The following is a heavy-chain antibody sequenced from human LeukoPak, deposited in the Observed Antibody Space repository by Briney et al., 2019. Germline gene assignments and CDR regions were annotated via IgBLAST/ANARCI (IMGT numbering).Heavy chain of an antibody. J-gene: IGHJ6*02. CDR1: GFSFSSYW. D-gene: IGHD2-15*01. V-gene: IGHV3-7*01. CDR3: ARSLGYCSGGSCYRYYGMDV. CDR2: IDQGGSVG. Sequence: PGGSLRLSCAASGFSFSSYWMSWVRQTPGKGLEFVANIDQGGSVGNYMDSLQGRCTISRDNAKKLLYLEINSLRADDTAVYYCARSLGYCSGGSCYRYYGMDVWGQGTTVTVSS.